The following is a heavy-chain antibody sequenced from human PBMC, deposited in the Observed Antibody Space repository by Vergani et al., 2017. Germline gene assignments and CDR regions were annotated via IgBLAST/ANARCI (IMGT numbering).Heavy chain of an antibody. D-gene: IGHD1-1*01. Sequence: QVHLVESGGGVVQPGRSLRLSCVVSGFTSSYYGMHWVRQAPGKGLERVAVVSYDGTQKYYADSVKGRFTISRDNSKGTLYLQMNSLRTEDTAVYYCATKSCGTPGCQIGYFREWGQGTLVTVSS. V-gene: IGHV3-30*03. CDR1: GFTSSYYG. CDR2: VSYDGTQK. CDR3: ATKSCGTPGCQIGYFRE. J-gene: IGHJ4*02.